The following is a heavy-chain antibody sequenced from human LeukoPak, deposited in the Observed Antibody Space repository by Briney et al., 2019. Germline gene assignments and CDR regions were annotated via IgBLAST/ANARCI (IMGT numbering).Heavy chain of an antibody. D-gene: IGHD6-13*01. V-gene: IGHV3-7*03. CDR1: GFPFSSYS. CDR2: IKPDGTTK. CDR3: ARSIPYGTTWYGRSDY. Sequence: GGSLRLSCAASGFPFSSYSMTWVRQAPGKGLEWVANIKPDGTTKFYVDSVKGRFTISRDNALNSLYLQMNSLRAEDTAIFYCARSIPYGTTWYGRSDYWGQGTLVTVSS. J-gene: IGHJ4*02.